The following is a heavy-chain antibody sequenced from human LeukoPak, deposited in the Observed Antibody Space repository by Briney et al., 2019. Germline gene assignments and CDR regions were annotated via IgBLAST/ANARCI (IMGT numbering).Heavy chain of an antibody. D-gene: IGHD6-19*01. CDR2: INWNGGST. Sequence: PGGSLRLSCAASGFTFDDYGMSWVRQAPGKGLEWVSGINWNGGSTGYADSVKGRFTISRDNAKNSLYLQMNSLRAEDTALYYCARAGYSSGWTHFDYWGQGTLVTVSS. V-gene: IGHV3-20*04. CDR3: ARAGYSSGWTHFDY. J-gene: IGHJ4*02. CDR1: GFTFDDYG.